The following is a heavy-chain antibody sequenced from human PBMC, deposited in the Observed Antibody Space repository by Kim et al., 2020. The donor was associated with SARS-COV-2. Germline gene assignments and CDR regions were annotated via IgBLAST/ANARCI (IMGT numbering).Heavy chain of an antibody. CDR3: ARAGYDILTGYYYYYYGMDV. Sequence: GSLRLSCAASGFTFSSYGMHWVRQAPGKGLEWVAVIWYDGSNKYYADSVKGRFTISRDNSKNTLYLQMNSLRAEDTAVYYCARAGYDILTGYYYYYYGMDVWGQGTTVTVSS. D-gene: IGHD3-9*01. CDR1: GFTFSSYG. J-gene: IGHJ6*02. CDR2: IWYDGSNK. V-gene: IGHV3-33*01.